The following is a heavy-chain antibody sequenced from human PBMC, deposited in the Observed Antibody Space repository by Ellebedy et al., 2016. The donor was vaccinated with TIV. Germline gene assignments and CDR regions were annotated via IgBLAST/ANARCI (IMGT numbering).Heavy chain of an antibody. CDR1: EFTFSSID. CDR3: VRPRSMYSYGYGGFES. CDR2: IFFNCAPI. D-gene: IGHD3-16*01. V-gene: IGHV3-30*03. Sequence: PGGSLRLSCVGSEFTFSSIDMHWVRQAPGKGPEWVAYIFFNCAPIYVAESFRGRLAISRDDSVKTVYLQMSSLKADDSAVYYCVRPRSMYSYGYGGFESWGQGTPVTVSS. J-gene: IGHJ5*01.